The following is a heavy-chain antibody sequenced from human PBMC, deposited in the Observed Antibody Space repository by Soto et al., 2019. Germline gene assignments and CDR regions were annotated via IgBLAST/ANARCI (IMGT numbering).Heavy chain of an antibody. CDR3: AVDFWTSSHLYGLGD. J-gene: IGHJ6*02. Sequence: EVHLLESGGGLVQPGGSLRLSCAASGFTFSSYAMTGVRQAPGKGLEWVSTITSGGNTYYADSVKGRFTISRDNSKNTLYLQMNSLRAEDTAVYYCAVDFWTSSHLYGLGDWGQGTRVTVSS. D-gene: IGHD3-3*01. CDR1: GFTFSSYA. V-gene: IGHV3-23*01. CDR2: ITSGGNT.